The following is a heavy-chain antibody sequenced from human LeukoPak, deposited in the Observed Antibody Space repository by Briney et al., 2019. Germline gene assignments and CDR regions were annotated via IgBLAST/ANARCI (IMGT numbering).Heavy chain of an antibody. CDR3: AKDLCRGSGSEYAFDI. Sequence: GGSLRLSCAASGFTFSSYAMRWVRQAPGKGLEWVSRISGSGGSTYYVDSVKGRFTISRDNSKNTLYLQMNSLRAEDTDVYYCAKDLCRGSGSEYAFDIWGQGTMVTVSS. J-gene: IGHJ3*02. CDR2: ISGSGGST. V-gene: IGHV3-23*01. D-gene: IGHD3-10*01. CDR1: GFTFSSYA.